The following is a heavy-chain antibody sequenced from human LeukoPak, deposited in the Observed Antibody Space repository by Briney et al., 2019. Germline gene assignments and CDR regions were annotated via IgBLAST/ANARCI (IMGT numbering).Heavy chain of an antibody. V-gene: IGHV3-23*01. CDR3: AKADGYSYGRYYFDY. CDR2: IIASGGST. J-gene: IGHJ4*02. Sequence: GGSLRLSCAASGFTFSSYAMNWVRQAPGKGLEWVSGIIASGGSTYYADSVKGRLTISRDNSKNTLYLQMNSLRAEDTAVYYCAKADGYSYGRYYFDYWGQGTLVTASS. D-gene: IGHD5-18*01. CDR1: GFTFSSYA.